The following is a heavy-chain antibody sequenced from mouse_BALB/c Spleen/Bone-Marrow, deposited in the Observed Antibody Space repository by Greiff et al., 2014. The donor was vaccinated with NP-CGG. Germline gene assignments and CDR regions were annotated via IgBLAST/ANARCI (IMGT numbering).Heavy chain of an antibody. CDR1: GFNIKDTY. V-gene: IGHV14-3*02. D-gene: IGHD1-1*01. CDR3: AIYYYGSSGFAY. CDR2: IDPANGNT. Sequence: VQLQQSGAELVKPGASVKLSCTASGFNIKDTYMHWVKQRPEQGLEWIGRIDPANGNTKYYQKFQGKATITADTSSNTAYLQLSSLTSEDAAVYYCAIYYYGSSGFAYWGQGTLVTVSA. J-gene: IGHJ3*01.